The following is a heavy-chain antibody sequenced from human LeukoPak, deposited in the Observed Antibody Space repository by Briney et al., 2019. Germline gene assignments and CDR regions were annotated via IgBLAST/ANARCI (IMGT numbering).Heavy chain of an antibody. V-gene: IGHV4-59*08. CDR1: GGSISSYY. CDR3: ARHPTTVVPPDY. CDR2: IYYSGST. Sequence: SETLSLTCTVSGGSISSYYWSWIRQPPGEGLEWIGYIYYSGSTNYNPSLKSRVTISVDTSKNQFSLKLSSVTAADTAVYYCARHPTTVVPPDYWGQGTLVTVSS. J-gene: IGHJ4*02. D-gene: IGHD4-23*01.